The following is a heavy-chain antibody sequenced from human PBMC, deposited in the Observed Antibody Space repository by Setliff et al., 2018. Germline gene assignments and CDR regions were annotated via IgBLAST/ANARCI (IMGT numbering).Heavy chain of an antibody. CDR1: GGSISSSSYY. CDR3: ARVAQYSSSSFYYYYYGMDV. J-gene: IGHJ6*02. D-gene: IGHD6-6*01. CDR2: IYYSGST. V-gene: IGHV4-39*07. Sequence: NPSETLSLTCTVSGGSISSSSYYWGWIRQPPGKGLEWIGSIYYSGSTYYNPSLKSRVTISVDTSKNQFSLKLSSVTAADTAVYYCARVAQYSSSSFYYYYYGMDVWGQGTTVTVS.